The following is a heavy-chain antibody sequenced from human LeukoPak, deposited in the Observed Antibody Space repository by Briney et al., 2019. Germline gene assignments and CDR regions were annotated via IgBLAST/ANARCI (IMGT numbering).Heavy chain of an antibody. J-gene: IGHJ4*02. D-gene: IGHD1-14*01. CDR1: GVTVGNTY. CDR3: VRAPNQYYFDS. CDR2: IYSDGST. V-gene: IGHV3-53*01. Sequence: TGGSLRLSCAASGVTVGNTYMTWVRQAPGKGLEWVSIIYSDGSTLYADSLTGRFAISRDNSKNTLYLQMNSLGAEDTAVYYCVRAPNQYYFDSWGQGTLVTVSS.